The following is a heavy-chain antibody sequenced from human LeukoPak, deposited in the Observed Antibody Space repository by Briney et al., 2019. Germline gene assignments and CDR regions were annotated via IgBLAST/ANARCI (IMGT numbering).Heavy chain of an antibody. CDR1: GGSISSGGYY. Sequence: SQTLSLTCTVSGGSISSGGYYWSWIRQHPGKGLEWIGYIYHSGSTYYNPSLKSRVTISVDTSKNQYSLKLSSVTAADTAVYYCARLKLWSLDYWGQGTLVTVSS. J-gene: IGHJ4*02. CDR2: IYHSGST. CDR3: ARLKLWSLDY. D-gene: IGHD3-16*01. V-gene: IGHV4-31*03.